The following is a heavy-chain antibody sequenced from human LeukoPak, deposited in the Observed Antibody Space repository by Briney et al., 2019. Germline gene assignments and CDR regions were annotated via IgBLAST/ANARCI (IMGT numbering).Heavy chain of an antibody. V-gene: IGHV3-20*04. J-gene: IGHJ4*02. CDR2: VSWNGGGT. CDR3: ARDPYYYGSGSDYPFDY. CDR1: GFTFDNYS. Sequence: AGSLTLSCTASGFTFDNYSISWVRHAQRTGQELVSGVSWNGGGTAYADSVKSRLTIFRVNANNSLYLQMNSLRAAATAVFYFARDPYYYGSGSDYPFDYWGQGTLVTVSS. D-gene: IGHD3-10*01.